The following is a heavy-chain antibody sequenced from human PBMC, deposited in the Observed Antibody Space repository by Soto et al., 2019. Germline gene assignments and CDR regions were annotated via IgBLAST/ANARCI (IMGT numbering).Heavy chain of an antibody. J-gene: IGHJ5*02. D-gene: IGHD6-13*01. CDR2: IYWDDDK. CDR3: VRDSHGRSWYYNWFDP. Sequence: QITLKESGPPLVKPTQTLTLTCTFSGFSLSTSGVGVGWIRQSPGKAPEWLALIYWDDDKRYSPSLENRLTITKDTSKNQVVLTMTNMDPVDTGTYYCVRDSHGRSWYYNWFDPWGQGTLVTVSS. V-gene: IGHV2-5*04. CDR1: GFSLSTSGVG.